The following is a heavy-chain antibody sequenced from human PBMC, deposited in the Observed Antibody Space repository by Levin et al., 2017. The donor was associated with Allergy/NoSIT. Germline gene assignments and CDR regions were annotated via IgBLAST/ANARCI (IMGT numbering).Heavy chain of an antibody. Sequence: PGGSLRLSCAASGFTFSSYAMSWVRQAPGKGLEWVSAISGSGGSTYYADSVKGRFTISRDNSKNTLYLQMNSLRAEDTAVYYCAGKGAGEDDAFDIWGQGTMVTVSS. V-gene: IGHV3-23*01. CDR1: GFTFSSYA. D-gene: IGHD6-19*01. CDR2: ISGSGGST. CDR3: AGKGAGEDDAFDI. J-gene: IGHJ3*02.